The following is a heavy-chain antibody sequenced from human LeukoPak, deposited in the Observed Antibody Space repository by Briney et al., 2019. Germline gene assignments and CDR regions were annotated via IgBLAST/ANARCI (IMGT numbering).Heavy chain of an antibody. CDR2: IYHSGST. CDR3: AREVAAAGTKYFDY. Sequence: SGTLSLTCAVSGGSISSSNWWGWVRQPPGKGLEWIGEIYHSGSTNYNPSLKSRVTISVDKSKNQFSLKLSSVTAADTAVYYCAREVAAAGTKYFDYWGQGTLVTVSS. J-gene: IGHJ4*02. CDR1: GGSISSSNW. V-gene: IGHV4-4*02. D-gene: IGHD6-13*01.